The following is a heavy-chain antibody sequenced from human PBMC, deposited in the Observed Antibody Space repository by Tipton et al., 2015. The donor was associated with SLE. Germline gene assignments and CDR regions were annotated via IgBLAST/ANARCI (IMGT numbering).Heavy chain of an antibody. CDR2: IYRDGSA. CDR3: ARHERWPHFDY. J-gene: IGHJ4*02. V-gene: IGHV4-61*09. Sequence: TLSLTCTVSGGSVTSGSYYWSWTRQPAGKGLEWLGHIYRDGSANYNPSFQSRVTILLDTSKNQFSLKLSSVTAADTAVYYCARHERWPHFDYWGQGTLVTVSS. D-gene: IGHD6-19*01. CDR1: GGSVTSGSYY.